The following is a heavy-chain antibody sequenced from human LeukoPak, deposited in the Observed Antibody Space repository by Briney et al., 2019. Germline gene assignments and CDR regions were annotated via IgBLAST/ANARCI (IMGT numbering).Heavy chain of an antibody. CDR3: AKRLYYYDSSGYLFDY. D-gene: IGHD3-22*01. Sequence: PGGSLRLSCAASGFIFSSYAMSWVRQAPGKGLEWVSAISGSGSSTYYADSVKVRFTISRDNSKNTLYLQMNSLRAEDTAVYYCAKRLYYYDSSGYLFDYWGQGTLVTVSS. J-gene: IGHJ4*02. V-gene: IGHV3-23*01. CDR2: ISGSGSST. CDR1: GFIFSSYA.